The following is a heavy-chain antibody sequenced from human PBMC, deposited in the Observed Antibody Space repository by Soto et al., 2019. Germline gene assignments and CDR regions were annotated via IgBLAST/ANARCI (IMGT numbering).Heavy chain of an antibody. J-gene: IGHJ4*02. V-gene: IGHV4-39*01. CDR2: IYYSGST. Sequence: SETLSLTCTVSGGSISGSSYYWGWIRQPPGKGLEWIGSIYYSGSTYYNPSLKSRVTISVDTSKNQFSLKLSSVTAADTAVYYCARGGHVVVVTAAFDYWGQGTLVTVSS. D-gene: IGHD2-21*02. CDR1: GGSISGSSYY. CDR3: ARGGHVVVVTAAFDY.